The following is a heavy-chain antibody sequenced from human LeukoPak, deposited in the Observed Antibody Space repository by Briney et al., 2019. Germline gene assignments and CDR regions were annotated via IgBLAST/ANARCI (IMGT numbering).Heavy chain of an antibody. V-gene: IGHV3-21*01. Sequence: PGGSLRLSCAASGFTFSSDSMIWVRQAPGKGPEWVSSISLSSDYRYYADSLRGRFTISRDSAKNSLYLQMNSLRAEDTAVYYCARDMNWGYGAFEIWGQGTMVTVSS. CDR2: ISLSSDYR. CDR3: ARDMNWGYGAFEI. CDR1: GFTFSSDS. D-gene: IGHD7-27*01. J-gene: IGHJ3*02.